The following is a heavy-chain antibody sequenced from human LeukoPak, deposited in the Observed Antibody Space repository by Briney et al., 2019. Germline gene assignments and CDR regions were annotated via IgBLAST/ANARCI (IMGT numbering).Heavy chain of an antibody. CDR3: ARGGLRYFDWNMNWYFDY. CDR2: IYYSGST. V-gene: IGHV4-59*11. D-gene: IGHD3-9*01. Sequence: SETLFLTCTVSGGSISSHYWSWIRRPPGKGLEWIGYIYYSGSTNYNPSLKSRVTISVDTSKNQFSLKLSSVTAADTAVYYCARGGLRYFDWNMNWYFDYWGQGTLVTVSS. J-gene: IGHJ4*02. CDR1: GGSISSHY.